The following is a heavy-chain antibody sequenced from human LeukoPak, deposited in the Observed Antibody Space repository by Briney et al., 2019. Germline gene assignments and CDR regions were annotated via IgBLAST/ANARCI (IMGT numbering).Heavy chain of an antibody. D-gene: IGHD4-17*01. Sequence: GGSLRLSCAASGFTFSSYAMSWVRQAPGKGLEWVSAISGSGGSTYYADSVKGRFTISRDNSKNTLYLQMNSLRAEDTAVYYCAKLKSSGYGDYGEYFQHWGQGTLVTVSS. J-gene: IGHJ1*01. V-gene: IGHV3-23*01. CDR2: ISGSGGST. CDR1: GFTFSSYA. CDR3: AKLKSSGYGDYGEYFQH.